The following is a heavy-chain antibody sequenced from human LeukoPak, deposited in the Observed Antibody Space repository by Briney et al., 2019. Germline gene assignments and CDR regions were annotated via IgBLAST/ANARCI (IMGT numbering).Heavy chain of an antibody. CDR1: GFTFSSYS. D-gene: IGHD3-3*01. Sequence: GGSLRLSCAASGFTFSSYSMNWARQAPGKGLEWVSSISSSSSYMYYADSVKGRFTISRDNAKNSLYLQMNSLRAEDTAVYYCARVYSTIFGVVRNWFDPWGQGTLVTVSS. CDR3: ARVYSTIFGVVRNWFDP. CDR2: ISSSSSYM. V-gene: IGHV3-21*01. J-gene: IGHJ5*02.